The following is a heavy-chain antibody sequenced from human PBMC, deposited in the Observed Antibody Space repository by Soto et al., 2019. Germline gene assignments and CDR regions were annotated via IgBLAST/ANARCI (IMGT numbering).Heavy chain of an antibody. CDR1: GGTFSSYA. Sequence: SVKVSCKASGGTFSSYAISWVRQAPGQGLEWMGGIIPIFGTANYAQKFQGRVTITADESTSTAYMELSSLGSEDTAVYYCARDRGDKWKMAPAGWFDPWGQGTLVTVSS. V-gene: IGHV1-69*13. J-gene: IGHJ5*02. CDR3: ARDRGDKWKMAPAGWFDP. D-gene: IGHD1-1*01. CDR2: IIPIFGTA.